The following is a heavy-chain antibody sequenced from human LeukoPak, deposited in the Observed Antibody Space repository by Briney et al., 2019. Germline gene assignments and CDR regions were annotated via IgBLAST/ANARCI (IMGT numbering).Heavy chain of an antibody. D-gene: IGHD3-10*01. J-gene: IGHJ4*02. CDR3: ARWSVLWFGEVYFDY. CDR1: GGSISSYY. V-gene: IGHV4-59*08. Sequence: PSETLSLTCTVSGGSISSYYWSWIRQPPGKGLEWIGYIYYSGSTNYNPSLKSRVTISVDTSKNQFSLKLSSVTAADTAVYYCARWSVLWFGEVYFDYWGQGTLATVSS. CDR2: IYYSGST.